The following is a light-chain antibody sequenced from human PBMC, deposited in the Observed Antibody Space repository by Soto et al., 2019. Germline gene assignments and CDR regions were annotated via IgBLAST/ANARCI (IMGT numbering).Light chain of an antibody. Sequence: EIVMTQSPATLSVSPGEGATLSCKASQNVYNNLAWYQQRPGQSPRLLIYDASTRATGISARFSGSGYGTEFTLTISSLQSEDFAVYFCQQCRNWPLTFGGGTKV. CDR1: QNVYNN. V-gene: IGKV3-15*01. J-gene: IGKJ4*01. CDR3: QQCRNWPLT. CDR2: DAS.